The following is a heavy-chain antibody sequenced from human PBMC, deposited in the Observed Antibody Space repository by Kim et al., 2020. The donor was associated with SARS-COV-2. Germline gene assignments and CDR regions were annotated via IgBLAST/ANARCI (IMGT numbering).Heavy chain of an antibody. Sequence: SETLSLTCNVSGDSMIDFFWSWIRQPPGRRLEWLGYIHSSGRTNYNPSVKSRVTLSVDTSKSQFSLNLNSVTAADTAIYYCARGNGWHLFWGQGTLVTVSS. J-gene: IGHJ4*02. V-gene: IGHV4-59*01. D-gene: IGHD6-19*01. CDR3: ARGNGWHLF. CDR1: GDSMIDFF. CDR2: IHSSGRT.